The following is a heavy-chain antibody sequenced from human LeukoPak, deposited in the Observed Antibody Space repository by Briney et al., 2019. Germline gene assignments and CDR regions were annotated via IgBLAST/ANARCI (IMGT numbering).Heavy chain of an antibody. V-gene: IGHV4-39*01. CDR3: ARPVPSRLGWFDP. CDR2: IYYSGST. Sequence: PSETLSLTCTVSGGSISSSSYYWGWIRQPPGKGLEWIGNIYYSGSTYYSPSLKSRVTISVDTSKNQFSLKLSSVTAADTAVYYCARPVPSRLGWFDPWGQGTLVTVSS. CDR1: GGSISSSSYY. D-gene: IGHD1-1*01. J-gene: IGHJ5*02.